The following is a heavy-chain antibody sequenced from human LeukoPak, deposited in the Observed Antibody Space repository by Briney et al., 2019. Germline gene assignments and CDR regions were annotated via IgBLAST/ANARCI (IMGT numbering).Heavy chain of an antibody. CDR3: AREVSPTYYDFLAHMDV. V-gene: IGHV4-34*01. J-gene: IGHJ6*03. Sequence: PSETLSLTCAVYGGSFSGYYWSWIRQPPGKGLEWIGEINHSGSTNYNPSLKSRVTISVDTSKNQFSLKLSSVTAADTAVYYCAREVSPTYYDFLAHMDVWGKGTTVTVSS. CDR1: GGSFSGYY. D-gene: IGHD3-3*01. CDR2: INHSGST.